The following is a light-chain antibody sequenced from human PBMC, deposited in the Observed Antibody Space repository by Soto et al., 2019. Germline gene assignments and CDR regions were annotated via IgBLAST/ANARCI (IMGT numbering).Light chain of an antibody. CDR1: TSNIGSNY. CDR3: ATWDDSLNGFYV. J-gene: IGLJ1*01. V-gene: IGLV1-47*01. Sequence: QSVLTQPPSASGTPGQGVTISCSGSTSNIGSNYVYWYQQLPGTAPKLLIYRNNQRPSGVPDRFSGSKSGTSASLAISGLRSDDEADYLCATWDDSLNGFYVFGTRTKVTV. CDR2: RNN.